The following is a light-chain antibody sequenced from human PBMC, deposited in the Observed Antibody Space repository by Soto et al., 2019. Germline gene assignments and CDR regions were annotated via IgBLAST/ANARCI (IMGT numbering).Light chain of an antibody. CDR3: CSYAGSYTPWV. CDR2: DVS. CDR1: SSDVGGYNY. V-gene: IGLV2-11*01. Sequence: QSAPTQPRSVSGSPGQSVTISCTGTSSDVGGYNYVSWYQQHPGKAPKLMIYDVSKRPSGVPDRFSGSKSGNTASLTISGLQAEDEADYYCCSYAGSYTPWVFGGGTKVTVL. J-gene: IGLJ2*01.